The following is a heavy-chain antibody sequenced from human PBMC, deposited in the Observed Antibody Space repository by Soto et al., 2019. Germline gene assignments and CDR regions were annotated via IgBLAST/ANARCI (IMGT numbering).Heavy chain of an antibody. J-gene: IGHJ4*02. V-gene: IGHV3-30-3*01. CDR3: ARGGI. D-gene: IGHD6-13*01. Sequence: QVQLVESGGGVVQPGRSLRLSCAASGFTFSSYAMHWVRQAPGKGLEWVAVISHDGSNKYYADSVKGRFTISRDKSKNTLYRQMNSLRAEDTAVYYCARGGIWGQGTLVTVSS. CDR1: GFTFSSYA. CDR2: ISHDGSNK.